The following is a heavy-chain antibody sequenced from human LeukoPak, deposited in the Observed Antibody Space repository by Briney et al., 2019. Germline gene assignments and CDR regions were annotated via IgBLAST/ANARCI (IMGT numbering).Heavy chain of an antibody. Sequence: PSETLSLTCTVSGGSISSSSYYWGWIRQPPGKGLEWIGSIYYSGSTYYNPSLKSRVTISVDTSKNQFSLKLSSVTAADTAVYYCARGRGEKVVEIDITSGGRFDPWGQGTLVTVSS. CDR3: ARGRGEKVVEIDITSGGRFDP. J-gene: IGHJ5*02. V-gene: IGHV4-39*07. CDR2: IYYSGST. D-gene: IGHD2-15*01. CDR1: GGSISSSSYY.